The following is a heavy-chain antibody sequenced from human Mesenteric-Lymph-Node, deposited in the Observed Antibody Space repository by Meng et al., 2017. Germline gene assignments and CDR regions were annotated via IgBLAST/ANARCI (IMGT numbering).Heavy chain of an antibody. CDR3: ASYVLRGSWFDP. D-gene: IGHD3-16*01. J-gene: IGHJ5*02. Sequence: GESLKISCAASGFTFSDYYMSWIRQAPGKGLEWVSYISSSGSTIYYADSVKGRFTISRDNAKNSLYLHMNSLRADDTAVYYCASYVLRGSWFDPWGQGTLVTVSS. V-gene: IGHV3-11*04. CDR1: GFTFSDYY. CDR2: ISSSGSTI.